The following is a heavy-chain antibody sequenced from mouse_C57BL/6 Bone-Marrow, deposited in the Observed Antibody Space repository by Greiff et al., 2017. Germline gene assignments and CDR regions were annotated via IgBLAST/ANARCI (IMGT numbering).Heavy chain of an antibody. CDR2: INPGSGGT. Sequence: QVQLQQSGAELVRPGTSVKVSCKASGYAFTNYLIEWVKQRPGQGLEWIGVINPGSGGTNYNEKFKGKATLTADKSSSTAYMQLSSLTSEDSAVYFCARALYDYDPAWFAYWGQGTLVTVSA. V-gene: IGHV1-54*01. CDR1: GYAFTNYL. J-gene: IGHJ3*01. CDR3: ARALYDYDPAWFAY. D-gene: IGHD2-4*01.